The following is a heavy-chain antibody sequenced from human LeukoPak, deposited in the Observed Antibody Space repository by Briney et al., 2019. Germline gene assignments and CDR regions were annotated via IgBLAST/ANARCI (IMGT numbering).Heavy chain of an antibody. D-gene: IGHD6-13*01. CDR2: ISYDGRNQ. CDR1: GFTFSSYA. Sequence: GGSLRLSCAASGFTFSSYALHWVRQAPGKGLEWVAVISYDGRNQYYADSVKGRFTISRDNAKNSLYLQMNSLRAEDTAVYYCAKYSSSWPAIDYYYYYMDVWGRGTTVTISS. V-gene: IGHV3-30*04. J-gene: IGHJ6*03. CDR3: AKYSSSWPAIDYYYYYMDV.